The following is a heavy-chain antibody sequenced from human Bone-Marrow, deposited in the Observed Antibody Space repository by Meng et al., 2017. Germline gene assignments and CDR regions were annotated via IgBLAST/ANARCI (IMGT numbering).Heavy chain of an antibody. CDR1: GFTFSGYE. Sequence: GESLKISCAASGFTFSGYEMNWVRQAPGKGLEWVSYISSSASTIYYADSVKGRFTISRDNAKNSLYLQMNSLRAEDTAVYYCARAQLLWFGELTCWFDPWGQGTLVTVSS. V-gene: IGHV3-48*03. J-gene: IGHJ5*02. CDR2: ISSSASTI. D-gene: IGHD3-10*01. CDR3: ARAQLLWFGELTCWFDP.